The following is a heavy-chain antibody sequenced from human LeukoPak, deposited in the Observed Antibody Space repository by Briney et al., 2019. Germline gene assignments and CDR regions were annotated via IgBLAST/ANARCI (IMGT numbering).Heavy chain of an antibody. CDR1: GYTFTSYD. CDR3: AKKYSGYGDFYYYGMDA. Sequence: ASVKVSCKASGYTFTSYDINWVRQATGQGLEWMGWMNPNSGNTGYAQKVQGRVTMTRNTSISTAYMELSSLRSEDTAVYYCAKKYSGYGDFYYYGMDAWGQGTTVTVSS. J-gene: IGHJ6*02. D-gene: IGHD5-12*01. CDR2: MNPNSGNT. V-gene: IGHV1-8*01.